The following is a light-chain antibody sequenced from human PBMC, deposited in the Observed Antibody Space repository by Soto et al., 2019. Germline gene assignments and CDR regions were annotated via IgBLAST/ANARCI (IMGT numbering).Light chain of an antibody. CDR3: QQYDNIPIT. J-gene: IGKJ5*01. V-gene: IGKV1-33*01. CDR2: DAS. CDR1: QSISSW. Sequence: DLQITQSPSTLSASVGDRVTITCRASQSISSWLAWYQQKPGKAPKLLIYDASNLETGVPSRFSGSGSGTEFTFTISSLQPEDIATYYCQQYDNIPITFGQGTRLEIK.